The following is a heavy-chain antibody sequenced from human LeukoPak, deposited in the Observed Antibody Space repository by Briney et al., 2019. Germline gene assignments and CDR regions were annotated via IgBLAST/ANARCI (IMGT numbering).Heavy chain of an antibody. CDR3: AKDRVGVTTSPLDY. V-gene: IGHV3-23*01. CDR1: GFTFSNYA. D-gene: IGHD4-17*01. J-gene: IGHJ4*02. Sequence: GGSLRLSCAGSGFTFSNYAMTWVRQAPGKGLEWVSAISGSGGSTYYADSVKGRFTISRDNSKNTLYLQMNSLRAEDTAVYYCAKDRVGVTTSPLDYWGQGTLVTVSS. CDR2: ISGSGGST.